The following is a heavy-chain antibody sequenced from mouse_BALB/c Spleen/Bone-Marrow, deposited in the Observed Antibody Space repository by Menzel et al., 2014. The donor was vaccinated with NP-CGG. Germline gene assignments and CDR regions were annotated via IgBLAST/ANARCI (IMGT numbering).Heavy chain of an antibody. CDR1: GFTFTDSY. J-gene: IGHJ4*01. Sequence: EVQRVESGAGLVQPGGSLRLSCTTSGFTFTDSYMSWVRQPPGKALEWLGFIRNKAYDYTTEYSASVKGRFTISRDSSQSILYLQMNTLRPEDSATYYCARFPMDYWGQGTSVTVSS. V-gene: IGHV7-3*02. CDR2: IRNKAYDYTT. CDR3: ARFPMDY.